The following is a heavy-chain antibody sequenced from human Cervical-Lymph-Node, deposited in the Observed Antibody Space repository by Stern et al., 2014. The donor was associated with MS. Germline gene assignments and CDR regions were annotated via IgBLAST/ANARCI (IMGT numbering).Heavy chain of an antibody. CDR2: IIPIVGTA. V-gene: IGHV1-69*01. D-gene: IGHD3-22*01. CDR1: GGTFSSYA. J-gene: IGHJ4*02. Sequence: QVQLVPSGAEVKKPGSSVKVSCTASGGTFSSYAINWVRQAPGQGPEWMGGIIPIVGTANYAQKFQGRVTITADESTSTAYMELSSLRSEDTAVYYCARDRRHYDTSGGYYFDSWGQGTLVTVSS. CDR3: ARDRRHYDTSGGYYFDS.